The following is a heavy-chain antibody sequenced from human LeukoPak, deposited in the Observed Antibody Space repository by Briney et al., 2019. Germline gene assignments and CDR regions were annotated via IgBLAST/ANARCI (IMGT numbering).Heavy chain of an antibody. CDR3: VKDFGRIRGTPDS. J-gene: IGHJ4*02. D-gene: IGHD1-26*01. Sequence: GGSLRLSCSASGFVFTIYTMYWVRQAPGKGPEYVSTISGSGNGFSIYYADSVKGRFTISRDDSKSILYLQMNGLRSEDTAVYYCVKDFGRIRGTPDSWGQGTLVAVSS. V-gene: IGHV3-64D*06. CDR1: GFVFTIYT. CDR2: ISGSGNGFSI.